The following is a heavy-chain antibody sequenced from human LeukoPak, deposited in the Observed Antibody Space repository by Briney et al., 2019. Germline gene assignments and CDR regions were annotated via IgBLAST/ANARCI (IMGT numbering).Heavy chain of an antibody. CDR3: ARRSMVTIDY. V-gene: IGHV4-39*01. CDR1: GGSISSSSYY. Sequence: SETLSLTCTVSGGSISSSSYYWGWIRQPPGKGLGWIGSIYYSGSTYYNPSLKSRVTISVDTSKNQFSLKLSSVTAADTAVYYCARRSMVTIDYWGQGTLVTVSS. J-gene: IGHJ4*02. D-gene: IGHD4-17*01. CDR2: IYYSGST.